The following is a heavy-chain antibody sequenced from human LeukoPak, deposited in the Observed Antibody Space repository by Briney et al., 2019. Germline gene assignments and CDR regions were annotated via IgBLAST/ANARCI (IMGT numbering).Heavy chain of an antibody. CDR1: GGSISSGGYS. D-gene: IGHD3-22*01. J-gene: IGHJ4*02. V-gene: IGHV4-30-2*01. CDR3: ARFVVGSSGYDY. Sequence: SETLSLTRAVSGGSISSGGYSWSWIRQPPGKGVEWIGYIYHSGSTYYNPSLKSRVTISVDRSKNQFSLKLSSVTAADTAVYYCARFVVGSSGYDYWGQGTLVTVSS. CDR2: IYHSGST.